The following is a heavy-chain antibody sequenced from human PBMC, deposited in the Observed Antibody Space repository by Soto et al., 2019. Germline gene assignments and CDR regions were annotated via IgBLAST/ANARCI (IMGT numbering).Heavy chain of an antibody. CDR1: GFTFSSYS. CDR2: ISSSRSTI. V-gene: IGHV3-48*01. D-gene: IGHD4-17*01. J-gene: IGHJ4*02. Sequence: EVQLVESGGGLVQPGGSLRLSCAASGFTFSSYSMNWVRQAPGKGLEWVSYISSSRSTINYADSVKGRFTISRDNAKKSLYLQMNSLRAACTAIYYCARVGYDYGDYFFDYWGQGTLVTVSS. CDR3: ARVGYDYGDYFFDY.